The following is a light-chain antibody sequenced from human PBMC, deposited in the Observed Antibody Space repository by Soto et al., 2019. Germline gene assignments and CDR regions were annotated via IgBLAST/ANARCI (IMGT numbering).Light chain of an antibody. V-gene: IGLV2-14*03. J-gene: IGLJ1*01. Sequence: QSVLTQPASVSGSPGQSITISCTGSSTDVGGYHYVSWYQQHPGKAPKLMIYDVSNRPSGVSNRFSGSKSGNTASLTISGLQAEDEADYYCSSYTSTTTPCFGTGTKLTAL. CDR3: SSYTSTTTPC. CDR2: DVS. CDR1: STDVGGYHY.